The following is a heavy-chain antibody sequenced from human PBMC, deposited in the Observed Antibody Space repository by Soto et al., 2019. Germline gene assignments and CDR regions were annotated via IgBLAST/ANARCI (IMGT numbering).Heavy chain of an antibody. J-gene: IGHJ5*02. D-gene: IGHD3-22*01. CDR2: IIPIFGTA. V-gene: IGHV1-69*13. CDR1: VGTFSSYA. Sequence: SVKVSCKASVGTFSSYAITWVRQAPGQGLEWMGGIIPIFGTANYAQKFQGRVTITADESTSTAYMELSSLRSEDTAVYYCARDRGPSSGYYPYWFDPWGQGTLVTVSS. CDR3: ARDRGPSSGYYPYWFDP.